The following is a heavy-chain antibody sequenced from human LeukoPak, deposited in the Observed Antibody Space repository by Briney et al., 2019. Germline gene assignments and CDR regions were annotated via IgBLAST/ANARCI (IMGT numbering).Heavy chain of an antibody. CDR3: ARAVRGYSFDV. CDR1: GFTFSNYW. D-gene: IGHD5-18*01. J-gene: IGHJ6*02. V-gene: IGHV3-7*02. CDR2: IKPDGSVI. Sequence: PGGSLRLSCAASGFTFSNYWMAWVRQAPGRGLEWVASIKPDGSVIYYGDSVKGRFTLSRDNTKNSLYLQMNSLRAEDTAVYYCARAVRGYSFDVWGQGTTVTVSS.